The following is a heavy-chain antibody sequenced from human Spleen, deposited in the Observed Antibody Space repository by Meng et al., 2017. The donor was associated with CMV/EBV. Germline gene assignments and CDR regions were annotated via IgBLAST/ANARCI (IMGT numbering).Heavy chain of an antibody. CDR3: ARDGYQYYFDY. CDR2: ISYDGSNK. Sequence: GESLKISCAASGFTFSSYATHWVRQAPGKGLEWVAVISYDGSNKYYADSVKGRFTISRDNSKNTLYPQMNSLRAEDTAVYYCARDGYQYYFDYWGQGTLVTVSS. V-gene: IGHV3-30-3*01. CDR1: GFTFSSYA. J-gene: IGHJ4*02. D-gene: IGHD5-12*01.